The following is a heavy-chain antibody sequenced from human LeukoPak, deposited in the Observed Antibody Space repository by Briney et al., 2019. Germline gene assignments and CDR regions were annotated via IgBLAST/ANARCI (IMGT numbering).Heavy chain of an antibody. CDR3: ARSSAARRYFDY. CDR1: GFTFSSYA. V-gene: IGHV3-30*01. J-gene: IGHJ4*02. CDR2: ISYDGSNK. Sequence: GGSLRLSCAASGFTFSSYAMHWVRQAPGKGVEWVAVISYDGSNKYYADSVKGRFTISRDNSKNTLYLQMNSLRAEDTAVYYCARSSAARRYFDYWGQGTLVTVSS. D-gene: IGHD6-6*01.